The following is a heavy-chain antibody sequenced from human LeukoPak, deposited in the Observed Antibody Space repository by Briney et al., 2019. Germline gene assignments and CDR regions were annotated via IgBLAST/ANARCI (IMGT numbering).Heavy chain of an antibody. CDR1: GYTFTSYG. CDR2: ISAYNGNT. Sequence: ASVKFSCKASGYTFTSYGISWVRQAPGQGLEWMGWISAYNGNTNYAQKLQGRVTMTTDTSTSTAYMELRSLRSDDTAVYYCARDSSGYSYGPPFDYWGQGTLVTVSS. V-gene: IGHV1-18*01. CDR3: ARDSSGYSYGPPFDY. D-gene: IGHD5-18*01. J-gene: IGHJ4*02.